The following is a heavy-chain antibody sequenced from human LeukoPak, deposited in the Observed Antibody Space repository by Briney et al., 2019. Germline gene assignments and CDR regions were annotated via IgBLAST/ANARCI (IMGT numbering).Heavy chain of an antibody. V-gene: IGHV1-69*05. Sequence: SVKVSCKASGGTFSSYAISWVRQAPGQGLEWMGGIIPIFGTANYAQKFQGRVTITTDESMSTAYMELSSLRSEDTAVYYCARGGYYYDSSGYYYLGAFDIWGQGTMVTVSS. J-gene: IGHJ3*02. CDR2: IIPIFGTA. CDR1: GGTFSSYA. CDR3: ARGGYYYDSSGYYYLGAFDI. D-gene: IGHD3-22*01.